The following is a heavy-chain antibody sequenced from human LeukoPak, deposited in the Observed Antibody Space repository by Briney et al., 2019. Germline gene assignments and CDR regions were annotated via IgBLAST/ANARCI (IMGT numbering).Heavy chain of an antibody. CDR2: IIPIFGTA. CDR3: ASGPVAGFFDY. Sequence: ASVKVSCKASGYTFSSYAISWVRQAPGQGLEWMGGIIPIFGTANYAQKFQGRVTITADKSTSTAYMELSSLRSEDTAVYYCASGPVAGFFDYWGQGTLVTVSS. CDR1: GYTFSSYA. V-gene: IGHV1-69*06. J-gene: IGHJ4*02. D-gene: IGHD6-19*01.